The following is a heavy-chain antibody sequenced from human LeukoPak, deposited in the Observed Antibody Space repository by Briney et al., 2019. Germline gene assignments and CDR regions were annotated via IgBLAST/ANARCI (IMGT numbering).Heavy chain of an antibody. CDR2: ISYDGNTK. J-gene: IGHJ4*02. D-gene: IGHD5-12*01. V-gene: IGHV3-30*18. CDR3: AKGGSGYDYFDY. Sequence: PVGSLRLSCAASGFTLSGYAFHWVRQAPGKGLEWVAVISYDGNTKYYTDSVKGRFTVSRDNSKNTVYLQMNALRAADTAVYYCAKGGSGYDYFDYWGQGTLVPVSS. CDR1: GFTLSGYA.